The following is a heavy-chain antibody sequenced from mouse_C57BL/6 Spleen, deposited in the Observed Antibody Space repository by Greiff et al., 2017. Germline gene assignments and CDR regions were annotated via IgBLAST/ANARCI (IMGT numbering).Heavy chain of an antibody. CDR1: GYTFTSYW. V-gene: IGHV1-52*01. J-gene: IGHJ3*01. D-gene: IGHD2-2*01. Sequence: QVQLQQPGAELVRPGSSVKLSCKASGYTFTSYWMHWVKQRPIQGLEWIGNIDPSDSETHYNQKFKDKATLTVDKSSSTAYMQLSSLTSEDSAVYYCASWGYLAWFAYWGQGTLVTVSA. CDR3: ASWGYLAWFAY. CDR2: IDPSDSET.